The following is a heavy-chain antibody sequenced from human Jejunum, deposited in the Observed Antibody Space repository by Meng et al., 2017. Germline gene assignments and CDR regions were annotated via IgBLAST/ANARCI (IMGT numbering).Heavy chain of an antibody. CDR1: GDSVSSNSAG. CDR2: TYYRSKWYI. D-gene: IGHD1-26*01. J-gene: IGHJ4*02. CDR3: AGGGLVRSTRGYFDY. V-gene: IGHV6-1*01. Sequence: QIQLQQQGPGLVKHSQTLPLTCSISGDSVSSNSAGWNWIRQSPSRGLEWLGRTYYRSKWYIDYAVSVKSRITINPDTSKNQFSLHLNSVTPEDTAVYYCAGGGLVRSTRGYFDYWGQGTLVTVSS.